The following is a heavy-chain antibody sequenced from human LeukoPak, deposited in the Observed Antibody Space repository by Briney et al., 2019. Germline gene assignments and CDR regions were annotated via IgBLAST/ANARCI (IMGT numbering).Heavy chain of an antibody. CDR2: IIPIFGTA. CDR3: ARDWVYTVRGARGIAFDI. V-gene: IGHV1-69*13. J-gene: IGHJ3*02. Sequence: ASVKVFCKASGGTFSSYAISWVREARGQGLEWMGGIIPIFGTANYAQKFQGRVTVTADESTSTAYMELSSLRSEDTAVYYCARDWVYTVRGARGIAFDIWGQGTMVTVSS. D-gene: IGHD3-10*01. CDR1: GGTFSSYA.